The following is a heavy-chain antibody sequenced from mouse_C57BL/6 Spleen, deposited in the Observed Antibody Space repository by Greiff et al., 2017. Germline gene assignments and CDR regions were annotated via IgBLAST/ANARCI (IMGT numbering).Heavy chain of an antibody. V-gene: IGHV1-72*01. Sequence: QVQLQQPGAELVKPGASVKLSCKASGFNINGYCMHWVKQRPGRGLAWIGRIDPNSGGTKYNAKFQSKATLTVDKPSSTAYMQLSSLTSDDSAVYYCASSYGSSLGRAMDDWGKGTAVTVSS. D-gene: IGHD1-1*01. CDR3: ASSYGSSLGRAMDD. CDR1: GFNINGYC. CDR2: IDPNSGGT. J-gene: IGHJ4*01.